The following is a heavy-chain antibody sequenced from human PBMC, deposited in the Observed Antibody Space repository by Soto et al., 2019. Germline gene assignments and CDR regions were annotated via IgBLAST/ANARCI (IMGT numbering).Heavy chain of an antibody. Sequence: ASVKVSCKASGYTFTSDYMHWVRQAPGQGLEWMGIINPSVGSTSYAQKFQGRVTMTGDTSTSTVYMELSSLRSEDTAVYYCARETRATGFDYWGQGTLVTVSS. CDR1: GYTFTSDY. CDR3: ARETRATGFDY. CDR2: INPSVGST. J-gene: IGHJ4*02. D-gene: IGHD1-26*01. V-gene: IGHV1-46*01.